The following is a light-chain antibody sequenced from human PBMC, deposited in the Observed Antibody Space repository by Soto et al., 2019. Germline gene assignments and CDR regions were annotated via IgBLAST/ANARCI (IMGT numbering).Light chain of an antibody. Sequence: QSVLTQPPSVSGAPGQRVTISCTGSSSNIGAGYDVHWYQQLPGTAPKLLIYGNSNRPSGVPDRFSGAKSGTSASLAITGLQAEDEADYYCPSYDSSLRVFGVGTKLTVL. CDR1: SSNIGAGYD. V-gene: IGLV1-40*01. CDR3: PSYDSSLRV. J-gene: IGLJ2*01. CDR2: GNS.